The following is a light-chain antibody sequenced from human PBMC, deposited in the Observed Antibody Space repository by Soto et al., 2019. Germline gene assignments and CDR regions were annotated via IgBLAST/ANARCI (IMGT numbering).Light chain of an antibody. J-gene: IGLJ1*01. CDR3: QSYDYSLFGFYV. CDR2: GNT. CDR1: NSNIGTGYD. Sequence: QSVLTQPPSVSGAPGQRVTISCTGSNSNIGTGYDVHWYQQLPGTAPKLLIYGNTKRPSGVPDRISGSKSGTSASLAITGLQAEDEADYYCQSYDYSLFGFYVFGTGTMLTVL. V-gene: IGLV1-40*01.